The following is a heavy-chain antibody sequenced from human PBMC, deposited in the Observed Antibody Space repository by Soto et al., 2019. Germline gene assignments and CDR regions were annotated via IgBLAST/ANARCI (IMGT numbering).Heavy chain of an antibody. Sequence: GGSLRLSCAASGFTFSSYGMHWVRQAPGKGLEWVAVISYDGSNKYYADSVKGRFTISRDNSKNTLYLQMNSLRAEDTAVYYCAKGGTTVTYYYYGMDVWGQGTTVTVSS. CDR2: ISYDGSNK. V-gene: IGHV3-30*18. CDR1: GFTFSSYG. J-gene: IGHJ6*02. CDR3: AKGGTTVTYYYYGMDV. D-gene: IGHD4-17*01.